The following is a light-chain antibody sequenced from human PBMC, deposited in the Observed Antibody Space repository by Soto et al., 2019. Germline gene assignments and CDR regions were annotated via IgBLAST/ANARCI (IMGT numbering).Light chain of an antibody. CDR1: SSDVGAYNH. CDR2: DVS. V-gene: IGLV2-14*01. J-gene: IGLJ1*01. CDR3: CSYTSSSPYV. Sequence: QSALTQPASVSGSPGQSITVSCTGTSSDVGAYNHVSWYQQHPGKAPKLMIYDVSNRPSGVSNRFSGSKSGNTASLTISGLQAEDEADYYCCSYTSSSPYVFGTGTKLTVL.